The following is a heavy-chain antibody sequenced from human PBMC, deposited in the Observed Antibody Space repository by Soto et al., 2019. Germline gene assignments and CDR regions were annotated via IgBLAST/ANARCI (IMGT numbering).Heavy chain of an antibody. Sequence: PGGSLRHSWAASGFTFSSYGMHWVRQAPGKGLEWAAVIWYDGSNKYYADSVKGRFTISRDNSKNTLYLQMNSLRAEDTAVYYCAREYYDFWSGYYGLNWFDPWGQGTLVTVSS. D-gene: IGHD3-3*01. CDR3: AREYYDFWSGYYGLNWFDP. V-gene: IGHV3-33*01. CDR1: GFTFSSYG. J-gene: IGHJ5*02. CDR2: IWYDGSNK.